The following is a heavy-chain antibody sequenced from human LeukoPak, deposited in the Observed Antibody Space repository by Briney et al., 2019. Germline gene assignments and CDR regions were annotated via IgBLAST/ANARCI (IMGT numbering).Heavy chain of an antibody. J-gene: IGHJ1*01. V-gene: IGHV1-69*06. CDR3: ARFSSWYKDEYFQH. D-gene: IGHD6-13*01. CDR1: GGTFSRYA. Sequence: SVKVSCKASGGTFSRYAISLVRQAPGQGLEWMGRIIPIFGTANYAQKFQGRVTITADKSTSTAYMELSSLRSEDTAVYYCARFSSWYKDEYFQHWGQGTLVTVSS. CDR2: IIPIFGTA.